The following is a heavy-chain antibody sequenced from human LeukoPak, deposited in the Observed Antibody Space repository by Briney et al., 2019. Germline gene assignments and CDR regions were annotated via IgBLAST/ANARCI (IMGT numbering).Heavy chain of an antibody. D-gene: IGHD6-19*01. CDR2: TSSDLNVK. CDR1: GFTFRNYV. J-gene: IGHJ4*02. V-gene: IGHV3-30-3*01. CDR3: ARGVAARAVAGYYFDY. Sequence: GGSLRLSCAASGFTFRNYVIHWVRQAPGKGLEWVAVTSSDLNVKLYADSVKGRFTISRDNSRSTLYLQMNSLRAEDTAVYYCARGVAARAVAGYYFDYWGQGTLVTVSS.